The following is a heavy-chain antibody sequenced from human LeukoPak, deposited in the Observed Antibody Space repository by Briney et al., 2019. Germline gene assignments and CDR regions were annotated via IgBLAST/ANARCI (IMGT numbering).Heavy chain of an antibody. CDR1: GYTFTSYG. CDR3: ARARTPQNIAAAGGDAFDI. CDR2: ISAYNGNT. D-gene: IGHD6-13*01. V-gene: IGHV1-18*01. Sequence: GASVKVSCKASGYTFTSYGISWVRQAPGQGLEWMGWISAYNGNTNYAQKLQGRVTMTTDTSTSTAYMELRSLRSDDTAVYYCARARTPQNIAAAGGDAFDIWGQGTMVTVSS. J-gene: IGHJ3*02.